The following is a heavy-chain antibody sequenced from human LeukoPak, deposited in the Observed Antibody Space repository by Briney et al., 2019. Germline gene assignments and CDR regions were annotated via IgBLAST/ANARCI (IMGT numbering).Heavy chain of an antibody. Sequence: GASVKVSCKASGYTFTSYGISWVRQAPGQGLEWMGWISAYNGNTNYAQKLQGRVTMTTDTSTGTAYMELRSLRSDDTAVYYCARELYYYDSSGYYYGPRVVLDAFDIWGQGTMVTVSS. V-gene: IGHV1-18*01. J-gene: IGHJ3*02. D-gene: IGHD3-22*01. CDR3: ARELYYYDSSGYYYGPRVVLDAFDI. CDR1: GYTFTSYG. CDR2: ISAYNGNT.